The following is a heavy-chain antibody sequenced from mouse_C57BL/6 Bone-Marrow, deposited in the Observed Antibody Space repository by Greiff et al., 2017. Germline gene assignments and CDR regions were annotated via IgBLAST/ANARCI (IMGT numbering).Heavy chain of an antibody. Sequence: QVQLQQSGPGLVQPSQSLSITCTVSGFSLTSYGVHWVRQSPGKGLEWLGVIWRGGSTDYNAAFMYRLSISKDNSKSQVFFKMNSLQADDTAIYYCARNFGYDEGYYFDYWGQGTTLTVSS. D-gene: IGHD2-2*01. CDR2: IWRGGST. V-gene: IGHV2-2*01. CDR3: ARNFGYDEGYYFDY. CDR1: GFSLTSYG. J-gene: IGHJ2*01.